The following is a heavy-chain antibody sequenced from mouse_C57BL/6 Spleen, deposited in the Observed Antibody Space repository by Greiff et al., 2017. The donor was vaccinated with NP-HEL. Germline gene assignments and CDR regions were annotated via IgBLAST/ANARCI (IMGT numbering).Heavy chain of an antibody. V-gene: IGHV1-82*01. Sequence: QVQLQQSGPELVKPGASVKISCKASGYAFSSSWMNWVKQRPGKGLEWIGRIYPGDGDTNYNGKFKGKATLTADKSSSTAYMQLSSLTSEDSAVYFCARWDYEDYYAMDYWGQGTSVTVSS. CDR2: IYPGDGDT. CDR3: ARWDYEDYYAMDY. J-gene: IGHJ4*01. CDR1: GYAFSSSW. D-gene: IGHD1-1*01.